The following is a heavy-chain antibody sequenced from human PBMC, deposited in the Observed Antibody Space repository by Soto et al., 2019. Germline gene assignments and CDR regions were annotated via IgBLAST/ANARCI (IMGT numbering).Heavy chain of an antibody. CDR1: GLSFSSYA. CDR2: ISRSGNST. Sequence: EVQVLESGGGLAQPGRSLRLSCAVSGLSFSSYAMTWVRQSPGKGLEWVSSISRSGNSTYSADSVRGRFTISRDNSKNTLYLQMNSLRDEDTAVYYCAKDAKILDWLPTSYSFDSWGQGTLVTVSS. D-gene: IGHD3-9*01. V-gene: IGHV3-23*01. CDR3: AKDAKILDWLPTSYSFDS. J-gene: IGHJ4*02.